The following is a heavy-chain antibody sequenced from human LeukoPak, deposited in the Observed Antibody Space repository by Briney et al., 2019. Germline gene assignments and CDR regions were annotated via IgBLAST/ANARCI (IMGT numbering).Heavy chain of an antibody. CDR3: ARHPSYTSGWPLDY. V-gene: IGHV5-51*01. J-gene: IGHJ4*02. Sequence: GESLQISCQGSGYSVTYNWIGWVRQMPGRGLEWMGIIYPDDSDTRYSPSFQGQVTISADKSINTAYLQWSSLKASDTAMYYCARHPSYTSGWPLDYWGQGTLVTVSS. CDR2: IYPDDSDT. D-gene: IGHD6-19*01. CDR1: GYSVTYNW.